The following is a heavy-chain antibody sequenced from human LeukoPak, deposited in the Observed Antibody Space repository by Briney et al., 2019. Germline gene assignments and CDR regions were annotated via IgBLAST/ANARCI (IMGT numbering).Heavy chain of an antibody. V-gene: IGHV4-59*01. CDR2: IYYSGST. Sequence: SETLSLTCTVPGVSISSYYWSWLRQSPGGGLEWIGYIYYSGSTNYNPSLKRRVTISLDTSKSQFSLKLRSVTAADTAVYYCARSGLDSRYYFGMDVWGQGTTVTVSS. CDR3: ARSGLDSRYYFGMDV. D-gene: IGHD5-12*01. CDR1: GVSISSYY. J-gene: IGHJ6*02.